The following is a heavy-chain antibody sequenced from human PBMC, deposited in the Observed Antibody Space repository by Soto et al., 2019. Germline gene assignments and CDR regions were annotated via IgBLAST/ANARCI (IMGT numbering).Heavy chain of an antibody. J-gene: IGHJ4*02. D-gene: IGHD2-15*01. CDR3: ARSCEDIVVVVAAPPHACFDY. V-gene: IGHV1-3*01. CDR1: GYTFTSYA. CDR2: INAGNGNT. Sequence: QVQLVQSGAEVKKPGASVKVSCKASGYTFTSYAMHWVRQAPGQRLEWMGWINAGNGNTKYSQKFQGRVTITRDTSASTAYMELSSLRSEDTAVYYCARSCEDIVVVVAAPPHACFDYWGQGTLVTVSS.